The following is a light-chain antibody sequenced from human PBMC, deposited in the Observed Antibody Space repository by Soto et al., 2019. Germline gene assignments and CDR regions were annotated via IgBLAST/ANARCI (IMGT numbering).Light chain of an antibody. Sequence: DIQMTHSPSSLSASVGDIVTITCRASQSIRSYLNWYQQKPGKAPKVLIYAASSLQSGVPSRFSGIGSGTDFTLSISSLQPEDFATYYCQQSYSGPLTFGGGTKVDIK. CDR2: AAS. J-gene: IGKJ4*01. V-gene: IGKV1-39*01. CDR1: QSIRSY. CDR3: QQSYSGPLT.